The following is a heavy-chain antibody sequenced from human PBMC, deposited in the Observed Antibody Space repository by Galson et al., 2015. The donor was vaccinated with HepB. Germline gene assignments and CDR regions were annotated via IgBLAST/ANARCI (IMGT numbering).Heavy chain of an antibody. CDR1: GGTFSSYA. Sequence: SVKVSCKAPGGTFSSYAISWVRQAPGQGLEWMGGIIPIFGTANYAQKFQGRVTITADESTSTAYMELSSLRSEDTAVYYCARDAPPSIAVAGTLDYWGQGTLVTVSS. J-gene: IGHJ4*02. CDR2: IIPIFGTA. V-gene: IGHV1-69*13. CDR3: ARDAPPSIAVAGTLDY. D-gene: IGHD6-19*01.